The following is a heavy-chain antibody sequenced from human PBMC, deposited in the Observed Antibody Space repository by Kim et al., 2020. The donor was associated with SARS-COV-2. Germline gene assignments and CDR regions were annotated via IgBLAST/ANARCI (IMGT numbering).Heavy chain of an antibody. CDR3: ARLPSATVTTPWFDP. V-gene: IGHV3-11*03. CDR2: ISSSSSYT. J-gene: IGHJ5*02. CDR1: GFTFSDYY. Sequence: GGSLRLSCAASGFTFSDYYMSWIRQAPGKGLEWVSYISSSSSYTNYADSVKGRFTISRDNAKNSLYLQMNSLRAEDTAVYYCARLPSATVTTPWFDPWGQGTLVTVSS. D-gene: IGHD4-4*01.